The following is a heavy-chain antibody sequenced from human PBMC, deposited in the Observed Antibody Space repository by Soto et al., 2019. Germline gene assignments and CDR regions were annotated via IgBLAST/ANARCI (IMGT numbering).Heavy chain of an antibody. J-gene: IGHJ6*02. Sequence: SLRLSCAASGFTFNTYSMNWVRQAPGRGLEWVSYISSGSRTIYYADSVKGRFTISRDNAKNSLYLQMNSLRAEDTAVYYCARDFLGYYYYGMDVWGQGTTVTVSS. V-gene: IGHV3-48*01. CDR2: ISSGSRTI. CDR1: GFTFNTYS. D-gene: IGHD7-27*01. CDR3: ARDFLGYYYYGMDV.